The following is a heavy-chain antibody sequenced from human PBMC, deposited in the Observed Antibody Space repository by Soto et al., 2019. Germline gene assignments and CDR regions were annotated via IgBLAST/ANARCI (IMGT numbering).Heavy chain of an antibody. D-gene: IGHD6-6*01. CDR3: ARTIATRASRSLDY. J-gene: IGHJ4*02. CDR1: GGSFSGYY. CDR2: INLSGGT. V-gene: IGHV4-34*01. Sequence: QVQLQQWGAGLLKPSDTLSLTCAVYGGSFSGYYWSWIRQPPGKGLEWIGEINLSGGTNYSPSLKRRVTISVDTSKNHFSLMLSSVTAADTAVYYCARTIATRASRSLDYWGQGTLVTVSS.